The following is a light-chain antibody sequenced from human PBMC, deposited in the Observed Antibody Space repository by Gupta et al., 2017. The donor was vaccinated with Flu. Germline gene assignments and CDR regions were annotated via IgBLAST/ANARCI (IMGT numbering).Light chain of an antibody. J-gene: IGKJ1*01. CDR1: QSVSSN. V-gene: IGKV3-15*01. CDR2: GAS. CDR3: QHYHYWPRT. Sequence: DIVMTQSPATLSVSPGERATLSCRASQSVSSNLAWYQQRPGQAPRLLISGASTRATGIPARFSGSGSGTEFTLTISSLQSEDFAVYYCQHYHYWPRTFGQGTKVEIK.